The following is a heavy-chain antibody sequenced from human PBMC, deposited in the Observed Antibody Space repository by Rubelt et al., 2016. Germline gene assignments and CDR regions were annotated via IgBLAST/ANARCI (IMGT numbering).Heavy chain of an antibody. J-gene: IGHJ6*02. CDR2: IYSGGST. CDR1: GFTVSSNY. V-gene: IGHV3-53*01. D-gene: IGHD6-19*01. CDR3: AREAGTGQNYYYDYGMDV. Sequence: EVQLVESGGGLIQPGGSLRLSCAASGFTVSSNYMSWVRQAPGKGLEWVSVIYSGGSTYYADSVKGRFTISRDNSKHQLKLQMKSLRAEGTAVYYCAREAGTGQNYYYDYGMDVWGQGTTVTVSS.